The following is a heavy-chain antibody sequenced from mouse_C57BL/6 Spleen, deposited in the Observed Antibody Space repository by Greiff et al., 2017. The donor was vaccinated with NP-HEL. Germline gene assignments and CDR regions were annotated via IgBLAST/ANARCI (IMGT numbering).Heavy chain of an antibody. CDR2: ISYDGSN. CDR1: GYSITSGYY. CDR3: ARDHRLLFMDY. D-gene: IGHD2-12*01. J-gene: IGHJ4*01. Sequence: DVKLQESGPGLVKPSQSLSLTCSVTGYSITSGYYWNWIRQFPGNKLEWMGYISYDGSNNYNPSLKNRISITRDTSKNQFFLKLNSVTTEDTATYYCARDHRLLFMDYWGQGTSVTVSS. V-gene: IGHV3-6*01.